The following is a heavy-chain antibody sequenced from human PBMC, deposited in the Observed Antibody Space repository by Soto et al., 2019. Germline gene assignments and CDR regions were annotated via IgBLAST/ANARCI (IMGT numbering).Heavy chain of an antibody. V-gene: IGHV3-30*18. Sequence: PGGSLQHSCAYSGYPFSSYGIHWVRQAPGKGLEWVAVISYDGSNKYYADSVKGRFTISRDNSKNTLYLQMNSLRAEDTAVYYCAKGSVAGTFDYWGQGTLVTVSS. J-gene: IGHJ4*02. D-gene: IGHD6-19*01. CDR1: GYPFSSYG. CDR3: AKGSVAGTFDY. CDR2: ISYDGSNK.